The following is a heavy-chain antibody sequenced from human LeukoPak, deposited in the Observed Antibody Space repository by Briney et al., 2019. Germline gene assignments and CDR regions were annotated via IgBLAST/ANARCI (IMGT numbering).Heavy chain of an antibody. J-gene: IGHJ4*02. Sequence: GASVKVSCKASGGTFSSYAISWVRQAPGQGLEWMGGIIPIFGTANYAQKFQGRVTITADESTSTAYMELSSLRSEDTAVYYCARVATMIVVVIEYYSDYWGQGTLVTVSS. CDR3: ARVATMIVVVIEYYSDY. CDR1: GGTFSSYA. D-gene: IGHD3-22*01. CDR2: IIPIFGTA. V-gene: IGHV1-69*01.